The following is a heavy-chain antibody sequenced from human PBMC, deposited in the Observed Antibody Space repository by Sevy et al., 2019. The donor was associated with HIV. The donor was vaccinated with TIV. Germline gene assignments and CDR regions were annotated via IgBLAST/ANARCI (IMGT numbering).Heavy chain of an antibody. V-gene: IGHV5-51*01. Sequence: GESLKISCKGSGYSFTSYWIGWVRQMPGKGLEWMGIIYPGDSDTRYSPSFQGQVTISADRSISTAYLQWSSLKASDTAMYYCARGRKSTGPGSGGFVVVVAATGAFDIWGQGTMVTVSS. CDR3: ARGRKSTGPGSGGFVVVVAATGAFDI. J-gene: IGHJ3*02. CDR1: GYSFTSYW. CDR2: IYPGDSDT. D-gene: IGHD2-15*01.